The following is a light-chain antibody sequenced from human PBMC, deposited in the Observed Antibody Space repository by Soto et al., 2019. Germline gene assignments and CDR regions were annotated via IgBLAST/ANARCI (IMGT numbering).Light chain of an antibody. CDR3: CSYAGSYTWV. CDR1: SSDIGNYNL. Sequence: QSVLTQPASVSGSPGQSNTISCTGTSSDIGNYNLVSWYQQHPGKAPKLMIHEDSKRPSGVSNRFSGSKSGNTASLTISGLRTEDEADYYCCSYAGSYTWVFGGGTKLTVL. CDR2: EDS. V-gene: IGLV2-23*01. J-gene: IGLJ3*02.